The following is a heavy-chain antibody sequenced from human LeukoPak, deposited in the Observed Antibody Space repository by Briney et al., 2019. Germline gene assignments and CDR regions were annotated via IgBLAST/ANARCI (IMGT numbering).Heavy chain of an antibody. J-gene: IGHJ5*02. V-gene: IGHV3-48*03. CDR2: ISSSGSTI. Sequence: GGSLRLSCAASGFTFSSYEMNWVRQAPGKGLEWVSYISSSGSTIYYADSVKGRFTISRDNAKNSLYLQMNSLRAEDTAVYYCARGRVVATTPWFDPWGQGTLVTVSS. CDR1: GFTFSSYE. D-gene: IGHD5-12*01. CDR3: ARGRVVATTPWFDP.